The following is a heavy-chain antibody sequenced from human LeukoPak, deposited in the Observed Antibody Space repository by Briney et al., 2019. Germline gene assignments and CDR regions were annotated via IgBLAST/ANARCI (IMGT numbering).Heavy chain of an antibody. CDR1: GFTFSDYY. CDR2: IYYSGST. Sequence: GSLSLSCAASGFTFSDYYMSWIRQPPGKGLEWIGSIYYSGSTYYNPSLKSRVTISVDTSKNQFSLKLSSVTAADTAVYYCARDRTRWGQGTLVTVSS. CDR3: ARDRTR. J-gene: IGHJ4*02. V-gene: IGHV4-38-2*02. D-gene: IGHD1-1*01.